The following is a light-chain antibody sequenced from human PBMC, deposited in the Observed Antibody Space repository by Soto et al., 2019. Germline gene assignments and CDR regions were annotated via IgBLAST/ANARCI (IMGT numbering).Light chain of an antibody. CDR1: SSYVGGYNF. CDR2: EVR. CDR3: SSSAGSNNYV. J-gene: IGLJ1*01. Sequence: QSALTQPPSASGSPGQSVTISCSGTSSYVGGYNFVSWYQQHPGKAPKFLIYEVRKRPSGVPARFSGSKSGNTASLTISGLQAEDEADYYCSSSAGSNNYVFGTGTKLTVL. V-gene: IGLV2-8*01.